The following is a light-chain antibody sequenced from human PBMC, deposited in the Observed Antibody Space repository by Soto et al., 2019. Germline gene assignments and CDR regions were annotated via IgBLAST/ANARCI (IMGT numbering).Light chain of an antibody. Sequence: QSALTQPASVSGSPGQSITISCTGTSSDVGGYDYVSWYQQHPGKAPKLMIYEVSNRPSGVSNRFSGSKSGNTASLTISGLQAEDEADYYCSSYRSSVTYVFGTGTQLTVL. J-gene: IGLJ1*01. CDR2: EVS. CDR3: SSYRSSVTYV. CDR1: SSDVGGYDY. V-gene: IGLV2-14*01.